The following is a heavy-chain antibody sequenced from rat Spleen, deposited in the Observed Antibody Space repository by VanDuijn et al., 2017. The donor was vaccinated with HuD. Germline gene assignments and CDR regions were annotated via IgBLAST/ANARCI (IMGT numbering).Heavy chain of an antibody. D-gene: IGHD1-6*01. CDR2: IIYDGSRT. J-gene: IGHJ3*01. Sequence: EVQLVESGGGLVQPGRSLKLSCAASGFTFSNYGMAWVRQAPKKGLEWVATIIYDGSRTFYRDSVKGRFTISRDNAKITLYLQMDSLRSEDTATYYCATGPRILRLDWFAYWGQGTLVTVSS. V-gene: IGHV5S10*01. CDR3: ATGPRILRLDWFAY. CDR1: GFTFSNYG.